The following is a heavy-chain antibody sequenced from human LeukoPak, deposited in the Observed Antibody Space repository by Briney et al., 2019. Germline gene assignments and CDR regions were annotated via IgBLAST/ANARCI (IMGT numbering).Heavy chain of an antibody. D-gene: IGHD6-19*01. V-gene: IGHV3-7*01. CDR1: GFTFSSYW. Sequence: GGSLRLSCAASGFTFSSYWMSWVRQAPGKGLEWVANIKQDGSEKYYVDSVKGRFTISRDNAKNSLYLQMNSLRAEHTAVYYCARTTISGWFHAFDIWGQGTMVTVSS. CDR3: ARTTISGWFHAFDI. J-gene: IGHJ3*02. CDR2: IKQDGSEK.